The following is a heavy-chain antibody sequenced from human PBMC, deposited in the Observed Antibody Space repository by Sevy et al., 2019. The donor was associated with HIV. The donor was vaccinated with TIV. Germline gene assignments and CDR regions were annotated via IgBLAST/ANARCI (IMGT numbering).Heavy chain of an antibody. CDR3: ARADGGYCSSTSCYTFDY. V-gene: IGHV4-61*01. J-gene: IGHJ4*02. CDR1: GGSVSSGSYY. D-gene: IGHD2-2*02. Sequence: SETLSLTCTVSGGSVSSGSYYWSWIRQPPGKGLEWIGYIYYSGSTNYNPSLKSRVPISVDTSKNQFSLKLSPVTAADTAVYYCARADGGYCSSTSCYTFDYWGQGTLVTVSS. CDR2: IYYSGST.